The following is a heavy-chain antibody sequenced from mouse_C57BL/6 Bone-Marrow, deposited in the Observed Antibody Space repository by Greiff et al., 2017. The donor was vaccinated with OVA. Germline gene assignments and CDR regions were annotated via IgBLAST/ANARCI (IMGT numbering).Heavy chain of an antibody. D-gene: IGHD1-1*01. Sequence: VQLQQSDAELVKPGASVKISCKVSGYTFTDHTIHWMKQRPEQGLEWIGYIYPRDGSTKYNEKFKGKATLTAAKSSSTAYMQLNSQTSEDSAVYCCAGKYYGSSPAWFAYWGQGTLVTVSA. V-gene: IGHV1-78*01. J-gene: IGHJ3*01. CDR2: IYPRDGST. CDR1: GYTFTDHT. CDR3: AGKYYGSSPAWFAY.